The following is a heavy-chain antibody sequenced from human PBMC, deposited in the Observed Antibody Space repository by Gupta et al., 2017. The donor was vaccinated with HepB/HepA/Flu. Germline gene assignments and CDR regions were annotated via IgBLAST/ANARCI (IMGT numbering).Heavy chain of an antibody. D-gene: IGHD3-3*01. Sequence: DVQLVEPGGGLGQPGGSLRLACASSGFTFSSFEMNWVRQAPGKGLEWVAYISSSGTTKDYADSVQCRFTVSRDNAKNSLYLQMNSLRVEDTAVYFCARLSALYYSYGMDVWGQGTTVTVSS. CDR2: ISSSGTTK. CDR1: GFTFSSFE. V-gene: IGHV3-48*03. J-gene: IGHJ6*02. CDR3: ARLSALYYSYGMDV.